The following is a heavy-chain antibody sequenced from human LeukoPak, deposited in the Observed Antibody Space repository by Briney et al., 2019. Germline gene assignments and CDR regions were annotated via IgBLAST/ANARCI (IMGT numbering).Heavy chain of an antibody. CDR3: AKGPVSGSRSPLDY. V-gene: IGHV3-30*18. J-gene: IGHJ4*02. Sequence: GKSLRLSCAASGVTFFSYGMHWVRQAPGKGLEWVAGIPYDGSNKYYVDSVKGRFTISRDNSKNTLYLEMISLRIEDTAVYYCAKGPVSGSRSPLDYWGQGTLVTVSS. CDR1: GVTFFSYG. CDR2: IPYDGSNK. D-gene: IGHD1-26*01.